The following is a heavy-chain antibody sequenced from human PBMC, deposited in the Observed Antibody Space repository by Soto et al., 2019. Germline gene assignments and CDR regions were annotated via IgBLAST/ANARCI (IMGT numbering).Heavy chain of an antibody. CDR3: VRGDYDFWSGYNFN. J-gene: IGHJ4*02. CDR2: INPNSGGT. D-gene: IGHD3-3*01. V-gene: IGHV1-2*04. CDR1: GYTFTGYY. Sequence: ASVKVSCKASGYTFTGYYMHWVRQAPGQGLEWMGWINPNSGGTNYAQKFQGWVTMTRDTSISTAYMELSRLRSDDTAVYYCVRGDYDFWSGYNFNSGQATLVTVSS.